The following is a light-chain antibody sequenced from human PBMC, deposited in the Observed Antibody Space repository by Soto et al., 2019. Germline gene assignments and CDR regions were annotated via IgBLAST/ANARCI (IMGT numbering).Light chain of an antibody. J-gene: IGKJ1*01. CDR1: QSVRSSY. V-gene: IGKV3-20*01. Sequence: PGDRATLSCRASQSVRSSYLAWYQQKPGQAPRLLIYGASSKATGIPDRFSGSGSGTDFTLTISRLEPEDFAIYYCQQYGSSRTFGQGTKVEIK. CDR3: QQYGSSRT. CDR2: GAS.